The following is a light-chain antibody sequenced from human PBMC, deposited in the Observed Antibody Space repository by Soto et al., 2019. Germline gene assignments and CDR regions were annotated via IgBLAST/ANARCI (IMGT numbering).Light chain of an antibody. J-gene: IGKJ1*01. CDR1: QSVSSN. Sequence: EIVMTQSPATLSVSPGERATLSCRASQSVSSNLAWYQQKPDQAPRLLIYGASTRATDIPARFSGSGSGTEFTLTISSLQSEDFAVYYCQQYNNWPRTFGEGTKVEIK. CDR3: QQYNNWPRT. CDR2: GAS. V-gene: IGKV3-15*01.